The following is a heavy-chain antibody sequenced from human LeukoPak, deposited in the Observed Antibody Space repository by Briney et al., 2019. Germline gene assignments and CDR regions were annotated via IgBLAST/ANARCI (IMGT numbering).Heavy chain of an antibody. D-gene: IGHD1-1*01. CDR2: INPKNGGT. Sequence: ASVKVSCKASGYTFTGYYIYWVRQAPGQGLEWMGWINPKNGGTDYAQKFQGRVTMTRDTSISTAYMELSRLISDDTAVYHCARDAFGTHWGQGTLVTVSS. CDR3: ARDAFGTH. V-gene: IGHV1-2*02. J-gene: IGHJ4*02. CDR1: GYTFTGYY.